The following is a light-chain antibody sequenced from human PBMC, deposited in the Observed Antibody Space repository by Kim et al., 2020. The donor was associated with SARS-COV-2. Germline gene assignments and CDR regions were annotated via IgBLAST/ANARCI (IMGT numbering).Light chain of an antibody. CDR2: AAS. CDR3: QQTYISPVT. V-gene: IGKV1-39*01. Sequence: ASVVYRVTISCRTSQNINIHLNWYHQKPGRAPKLLIYAASTLQGGVPSRFSGSGSETDFTLTISSLQPEDFATYFCQQTYISPVTFGPGTKVDIK. J-gene: IGKJ3*01. CDR1: QNINIH.